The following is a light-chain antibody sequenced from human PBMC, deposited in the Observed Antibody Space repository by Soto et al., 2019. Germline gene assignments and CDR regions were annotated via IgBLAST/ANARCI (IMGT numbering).Light chain of an antibody. V-gene: IGKV3-20*01. Sequence: EVVLTQSPATLSLSPRDSAALSCWASQTLRVNNFAWYHQKPGQPPRLLVYGPSGRATGIPDRFSGSGSRTVFNLTLSTVVPKDFGIYYCHQFGSSPFTFGPGTKV. CDR2: GPS. CDR3: HQFGSSPFT. CDR1: QTLRVNN. J-gene: IGKJ3*01.